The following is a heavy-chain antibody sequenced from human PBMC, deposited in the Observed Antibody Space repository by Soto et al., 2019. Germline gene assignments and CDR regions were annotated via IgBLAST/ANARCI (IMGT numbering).Heavy chain of an antibody. D-gene: IGHD3-10*01. J-gene: IGHJ4*02. CDR1: GFTFHTYG. V-gene: IGHV3-30*03. Sequence: QVQLVESGGGVVQPGRSLRLSCAASGFTFHTYGMHWVRQAPGKGLEWVAVISYDGSNKYYADSVKGRFTISRDNSKNTLDLQINSLRTEDTAVYFCITGPYYGSGTLDYWGQGNLVTVSS. CDR3: ITGPYYGSGTLDY. CDR2: ISYDGSNK.